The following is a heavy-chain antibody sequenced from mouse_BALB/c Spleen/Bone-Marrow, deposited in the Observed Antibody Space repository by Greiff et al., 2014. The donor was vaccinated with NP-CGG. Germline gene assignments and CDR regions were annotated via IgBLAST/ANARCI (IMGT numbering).Heavy chain of an antibody. CDR2: IYPGDTDI. J-gene: IGHJ4*01. Sequence: SGAELVRPGSSVKISCKASGYAFSNYWMNWVKQRPGQGLEWIGQIYPGDTDIHYNGKFKGRATLTADKSSSTAYMQLSSLTSEDSAVYFCASRGDYSYAMDYWGQGTSVTVSS. CDR3: ASRGDYSYAMDY. D-gene: IGHD1-1*01. CDR1: GYAFSNYW. V-gene: IGHV1-80*01.